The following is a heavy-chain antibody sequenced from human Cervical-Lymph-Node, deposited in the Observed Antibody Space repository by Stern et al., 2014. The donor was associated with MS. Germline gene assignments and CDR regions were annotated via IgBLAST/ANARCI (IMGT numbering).Heavy chain of an antibody. J-gene: IGHJ4*02. V-gene: IGHV3-21*01. Sequence: EVQLVESGGGLVKPGGTLRLSCVASAFSFSDYAMNWVRQAPGKGLEWGASISSSGSYIYYGDSMEGRFTISRDNAKNSLYLHMKTLRAEDTAVYYCASPGPHCTTTTSCYLAFEYWGQGALVTVSS. CDR3: ASPGPHCTTTTSCYLAFEY. CDR1: AFSFSDYA. CDR2: ISSSGSYI. D-gene: IGHD2-2*01.